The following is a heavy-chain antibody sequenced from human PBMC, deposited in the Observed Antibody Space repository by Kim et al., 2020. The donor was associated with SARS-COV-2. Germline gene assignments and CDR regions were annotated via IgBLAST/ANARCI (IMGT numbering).Heavy chain of an antibody. CDR2: IKSKIDGETI. Sequence: GGSLRLSCATSGFTFTYVWMSWGRQAPGKGLEWVGRIKSKIDGETIDYAAPVKGRFIISRDDSKNTLYLQMNSLQIEDTAVYHCSTDLKYHVGSEEVWFNPWGQGTLVTVSS. D-gene: IGHD3-10*01. V-gene: IGHV3-15*01. CDR1: GFTFTYVW. CDR3: STDLKYHVGSEEVWFNP. J-gene: IGHJ5*02.